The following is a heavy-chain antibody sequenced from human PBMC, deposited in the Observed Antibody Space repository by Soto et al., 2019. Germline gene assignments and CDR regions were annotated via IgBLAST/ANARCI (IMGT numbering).Heavy chain of an antibody. V-gene: IGHV1-24*01. CDR1: GYTLTELS. CDR2: FDPEDGET. D-gene: IGHD6-19*01. J-gene: IGHJ4*02. CDR3: ATDISSGWYPNVGY. Sequence: ASVKVSCKVSGYTLTELSMHWVRQAPGKGLEWMGGFDPEDGETIYAQKFQGRVTMTEDTSTDTAYMELSSLRSEDTAVYYCATDISSGWYPNVGYWGKGTLVTVSS.